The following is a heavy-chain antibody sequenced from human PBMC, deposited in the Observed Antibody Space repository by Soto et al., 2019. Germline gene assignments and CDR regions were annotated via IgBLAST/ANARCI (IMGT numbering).Heavy chain of an antibody. D-gene: IGHD2-15*01. V-gene: IGHV3-30*04. Sequence: PGGSLRLSCAASGFTFNSYAMHWVRQAPGKGLEWVAAISYDGSDKSYADSLKGRFTISRDTSKTLYLTMSSLRAEDTAVYYCAGDSKVRCSAGSCYLGLSHFDYWGQGTLVTVSS. CDR1: GFTFNSYA. CDR2: ISYDGSDK. J-gene: IGHJ4*02. CDR3: AGDSKVRCSAGSCYLGLSHFDY.